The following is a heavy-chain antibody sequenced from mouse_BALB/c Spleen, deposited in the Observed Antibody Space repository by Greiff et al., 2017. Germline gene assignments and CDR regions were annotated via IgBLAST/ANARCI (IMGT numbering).Heavy chain of an antibody. Sequence: EVQLVESGGGLVQPGGSLKLSCAASGFTFSSYGMSWVRQTPDKRLELVATINSNGGSTYYPDSVKGRFTISRDNAKNTLYLQMSSLKSEDTAMYYCARHYDYDAMDYWGQGTSVTGSS. D-gene: IGHD1-1*02. CDR3: ARHYDYDAMDY. CDR2: INSNGGST. CDR1: GFTFSSYG. J-gene: IGHJ4*01. V-gene: IGHV5-6-3*01.